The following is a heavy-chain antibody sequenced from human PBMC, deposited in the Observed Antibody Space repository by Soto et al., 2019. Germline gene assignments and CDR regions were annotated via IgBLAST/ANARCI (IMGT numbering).Heavy chain of an antibody. J-gene: IGHJ6*02. V-gene: IGHV3-30-3*01. CDR2: ISYDGSNK. D-gene: IGHD6-6*01. CDR3: ARDQGSSFNYYYYGMDV. Sequence: GGSLRLSCAASGFTFSSYARHWVRQAPGKGLEWVAVISYDGSNKYYADSVKGRFTISRDNSKNTLYLQMNSLRAEDTAVYYCARDQGSSFNYYYYGMDVWGQGTTVTVYS. CDR1: GFTFSSYA.